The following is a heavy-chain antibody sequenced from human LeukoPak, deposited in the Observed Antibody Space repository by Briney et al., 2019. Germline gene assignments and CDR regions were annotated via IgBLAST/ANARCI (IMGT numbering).Heavy chain of an antibody. J-gene: IGHJ4*02. V-gene: IGHV1-46*01. CDR1: GYTFTSHY. D-gene: IGHD1-26*01. CDR2: ISPGGGST. CDR3: ARSSGAGSYDY. Sequence: ASVKVSCKASGYTFTSHYLHWVRQAPGQGLEWMGLISPGGGSTIYAQKLQGRVIMTSDTSTTTVYMELSSLRSEDTAVYYCARSSGAGSYDYWGQGILVTVSS.